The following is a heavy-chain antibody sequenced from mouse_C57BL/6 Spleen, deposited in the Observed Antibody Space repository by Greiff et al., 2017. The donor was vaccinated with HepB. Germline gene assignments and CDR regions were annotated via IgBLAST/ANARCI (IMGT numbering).Heavy chain of an antibody. CDR3: TRAYYGYFDY. D-gene: IGHD2-10*01. CDR1: GFTFSSYA. CDR2: ISSGGDYI. V-gene: IGHV5-9-1*02. J-gene: IGHJ2*01. Sequence: EVRLVESGEGLVKPGGSLKLSCAASGFTFSSYAMSWVRQTPEKRLEWVAYISSGGDYIYYADTVKGRFTISRDNARNTLYLQMSGLKSEDTAMYYCTRAYYGYFDYWGQGTTLTVSS.